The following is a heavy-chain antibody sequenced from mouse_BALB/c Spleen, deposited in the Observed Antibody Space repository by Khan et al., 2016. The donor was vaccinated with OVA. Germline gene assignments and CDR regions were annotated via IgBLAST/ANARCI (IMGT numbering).Heavy chain of an antibody. V-gene: IGHV3-2*02. J-gene: IGHJ2*01. CDR1: GYSITSGYA. D-gene: IGHD1-1*01. CDR3: ARGNYYGYYFDY. CDR2: ISYSGGT. Sequence: EVQLQESGPGLVKPSQSLSLTCTVTGYSITSGYAWNWIRQFPGNKLEWMGYISYSGGTSYNPSLKSRISITRDKSKNQFFLQLNSVTTEDTATYYCARGNYYGYYFDYWGQGTPRTVSS.